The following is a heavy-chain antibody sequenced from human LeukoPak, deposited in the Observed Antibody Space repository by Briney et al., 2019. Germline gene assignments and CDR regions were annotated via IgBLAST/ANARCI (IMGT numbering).Heavy chain of an antibody. V-gene: IGHV1-69*13. CDR3: AREIYDDVDC. J-gene: IGHJ4*02. Sequence: ASVKVSCKASGGTFSSYAISWVRQAPGQGLEWMGGIIPIFGTANYAQKFQGRVTITADESTSTAYMELSSLRSEDTPVYYCAREIYDDVDCWGQGTLVTVSS. CDR2: IIPIFGTA. CDR1: GGTFSSYA. D-gene: IGHD3-16*01.